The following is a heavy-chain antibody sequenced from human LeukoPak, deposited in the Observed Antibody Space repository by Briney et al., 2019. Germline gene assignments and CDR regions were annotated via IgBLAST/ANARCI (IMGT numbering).Heavy chain of an antibody. Sequence: PGGSLRLSCAASGFTFSSYAMHWVRQAPGKGLEWVSGISGSGGNTYYADSVKGRFTISRDNSKSTLYLQMNSLRAEDTAVYYCTKINAYHYDSSGYYFDYWGQGTLVTVSS. J-gene: IGHJ4*02. V-gene: IGHV3-23*01. CDR1: GFTFSSYA. CDR3: TKINAYHYDSSGYYFDY. D-gene: IGHD3-22*01. CDR2: ISGSGGNT.